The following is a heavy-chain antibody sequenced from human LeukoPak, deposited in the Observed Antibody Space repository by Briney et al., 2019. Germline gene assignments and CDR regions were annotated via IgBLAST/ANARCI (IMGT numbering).Heavy chain of an antibody. CDR3: ARSGSWKGYFDY. CDR1: GGSISSYX. J-gene: IGHJ4*02. CDR2: IYYSGST. D-gene: IGHD2-15*01. Sequence: TXXVSGGSISSYXWSWVRQPPGKXXEWIGYIYYSGSTNYNPSLKSRVTISVDTSKNHFSLKLNSVTAADTAVYYCARSGSWKGYFDYWGQGTLVTVSS. V-gene: IGHV4-59*01.